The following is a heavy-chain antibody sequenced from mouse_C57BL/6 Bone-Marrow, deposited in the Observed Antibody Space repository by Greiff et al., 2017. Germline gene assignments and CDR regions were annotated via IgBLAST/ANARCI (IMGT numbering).Heavy chain of an antibody. CDR2: IGPEDGGT. D-gene: IGHD2-1*01. J-gene: IGHJ3*01. CDR1: GFNINDYS. V-gene: IGHV14-2*01. CDR3: AHLLSDPWFAY. Sequence: SGAELVKPGASVKLSCTASGFNINDYSMHWVKQRTEQGLEWIGRIGPEDGGTKYDTKYQGKATITADTSSNTAYLQLSSLTSEDTAVYSSAHLLSDPWFAYWGQGTLLTVSA.